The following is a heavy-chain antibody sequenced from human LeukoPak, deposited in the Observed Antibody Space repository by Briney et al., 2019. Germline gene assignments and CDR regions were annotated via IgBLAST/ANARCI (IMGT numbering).Heavy chain of an antibody. Sequence: SETLSLTCAVSGGSINSHKWWSWIRQSPGKWLEWLGEIFYTGSPNYNPSFKSRITMSVDKSNNQFSLILTSVTVADTAVYYCARDGNSYYDHWGQGILVTVTS. J-gene: IGHJ5*02. D-gene: IGHD4-11*01. CDR3: ARDGNSYYDH. CDR1: GGSINSHKW. V-gene: IGHV4-4*02. CDR2: IFYTGSP.